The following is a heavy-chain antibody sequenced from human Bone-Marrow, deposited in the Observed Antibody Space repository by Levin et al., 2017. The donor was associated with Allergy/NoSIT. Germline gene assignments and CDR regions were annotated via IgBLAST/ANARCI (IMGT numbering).Heavy chain of an antibody. CDR3: RGELSLKSAYNWFDP. D-gene: IGHD3-16*02. CDR2: IRSKAYGGTT. Sequence: GGSLRLSCTASGFTFGDYAMSWVRQAPGKGLEWVGFIRSKAYGGTTEYAASVKGRFTISRDDSKSIAYLQMNSLKTEDTAVYYCRGELSLKSAYNWFDPWGQGTLVTVSS. CDR1: GFTFGDYA. V-gene: IGHV3-49*04. J-gene: IGHJ5*02.